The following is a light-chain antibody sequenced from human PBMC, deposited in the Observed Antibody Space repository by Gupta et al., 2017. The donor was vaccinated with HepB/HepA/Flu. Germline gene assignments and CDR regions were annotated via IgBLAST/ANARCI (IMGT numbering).Light chain of an antibody. J-gene: IGLJ1*01. Sequence: QSAMTQPPSGSGSPGQSVTITCTGTSSDVGGHNYVSWYQQHPGNAPKVIIHGLSMRPSGVPDRFSGSKSGNTASLTISGLQAEDEADYYCCSYAGRYTYVFGTGTKVTVL. CDR2: GLS. CDR1: SSDVGGHNY. CDR3: CSYAGRYTYV. V-gene: IGLV2-11*01.